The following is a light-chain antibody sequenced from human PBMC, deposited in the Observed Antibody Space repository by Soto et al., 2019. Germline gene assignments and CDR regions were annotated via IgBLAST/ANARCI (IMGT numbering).Light chain of an antibody. CDR2: RNN. Sequence: QSVLTQPPSVSGTPGQRVTISCSGGISNIGNNYVHWFQQLPGTAPKVLSNRNNQRPSGVPDRFSGSKSGTSASLAISGLRSEDDAEYYCAAWDDTVRSYVFGTGTKVTVL. J-gene: IGLJ1*01. CDR3: AAWDDTVRSYV. V-gene: IGLV1-47*01. CDR1: ISNIGNNY.